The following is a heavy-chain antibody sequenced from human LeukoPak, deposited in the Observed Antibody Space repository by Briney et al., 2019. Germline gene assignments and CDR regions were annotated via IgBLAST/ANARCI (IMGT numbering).Heavy chain of an antibody. V-gene: IGHV3-30*18. CDR3: AKVAAAALGPHDC. CDR1: GFTFSSYG. D-gene: IGHD6-13*01. CDR2: ISYDGSNK. J-gene: IGHJ4*02. Sequence: GGSLRLSCAASGFTFSSYGMHWVRQAPGKGLEWVAVISYDGSNKYYADSVKGRFTISRDNSKNTLYLQMNSLRAEDTAVYYCAKVAAAALGPHDCWGQGTLVTASS.